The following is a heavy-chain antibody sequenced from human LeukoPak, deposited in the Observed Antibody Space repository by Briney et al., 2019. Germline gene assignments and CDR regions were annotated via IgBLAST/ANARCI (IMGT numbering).Heavy chain of an antibody. Sequence: GASVKVSCKASGYTFTSYDINWVRQATGQGLEWMGWMNPNSGNTGYAQKFQGRVTMTRNTSISTAYMELSSLRSEDTAVYYCASELQPYYYDSRPYGMDVWGQGTTVTVSS. CDR1: GYTFTSYD. D-gene: IGHD3-22*01. CDR2: MNPNSGNT. V-gene: IGHV1-8*01. CDR3: ASELQPYYYDSRPYGMDV. J-gene: IGHJ6*02.